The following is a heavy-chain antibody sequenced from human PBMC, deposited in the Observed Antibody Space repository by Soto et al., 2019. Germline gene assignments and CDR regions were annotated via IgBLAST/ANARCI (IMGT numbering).Heavy chain of an antibody. CDR1: GFTFSSYA. J-gene: IGHJ6*02. D-gene: IGHD6-13*01. V-gene: IGHV3-23*01. Sequence: GGSLRRSCAASGFTFSSYAMSWVRQAPGKGLEWVSAISGSGGSTYYADSVKGRFTISRDNSKNTLYLQMNSLRAEDTAVYYCAKENPGIAKDYYYGMDVWGQGTTVTVSS. CDR3: AKENPGIAKDYYYGMDV. CDR2: ISGSGGST.